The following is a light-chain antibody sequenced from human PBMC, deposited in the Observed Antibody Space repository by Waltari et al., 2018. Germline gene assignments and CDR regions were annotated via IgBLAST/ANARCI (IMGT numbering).Light chain of an antibody. CDR1: SSNIGTNY. V-gene: IGLV1-47*01. Sequence: QSVLTPPPSASGTPGQRVTISCSGGSSNIGTNYVDWYQQLPGTAPQPLIFRNNQRPSGVPDRFSVSKSGTSASLAISGLRSEDEADYYCAAWDDSLSGNVFGTGTKVTAL. CDR3: AAWDDSLSGNV. CDR2: RNN. J-gene: IGLJ1*01.